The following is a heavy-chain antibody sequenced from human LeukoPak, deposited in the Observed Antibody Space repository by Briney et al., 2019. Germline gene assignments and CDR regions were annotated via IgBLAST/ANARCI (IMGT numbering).Heavy chain of an antibody. CDR1: GGSFSGYY. Sequence: SETLSLTCAVYGGSFSGYYWSWIRQPPGKGLEWIGEINHSGSTNYNPSLKSRVTISVDTSKNQFSLKLSSVTAADTAVYYCAREELRHCSSTSCRLGDLDYWGQGTLVTVSS. J-gene: IGHJ4*02. D-gene: IGHD2-2*01. CDR3: AREELRHCSSTSCRLGDLDY. V-gene: IGHV4-34*01. CDR2: INHSGST.